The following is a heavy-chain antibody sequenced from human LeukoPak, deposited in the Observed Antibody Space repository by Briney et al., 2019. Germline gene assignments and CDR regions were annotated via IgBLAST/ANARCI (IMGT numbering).Heavy chain of an antibody. CDR3: AKCGGDCYLDY. V-gene: IGHV3-21*04. CDR1: GFTFSTYG. CDR2: ISSSSSYI. J-gene: IGHJ4*02. Sequence: GGSLRLSCAASGFTFSTYGMNWVRQAPGKGLEWVSSISSSSSYIYYADSVKGRFTISRDNAKNSLYLQMNSLRAEDTAVYYCAKCGGDCYLDYWGQGTLVTVSS. D-gene: IGHD2-21*02.